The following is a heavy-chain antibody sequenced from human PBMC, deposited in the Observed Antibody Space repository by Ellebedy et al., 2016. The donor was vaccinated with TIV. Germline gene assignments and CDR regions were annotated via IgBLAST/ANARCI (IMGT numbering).Heavy chain of an antibody. D-gene: IGHD7-27*01. CDR1: GFNFNTYS. CDR2: ISHSSITI. V-gene: IGHV3-48*04. J-gene: IGHJ3*02. CDR3: ARDMAWGNERVNDALDI. Sequence: GESLKISCAASGFNFNTYSMNWVRQAPGKGPQWVSYISHSSITIYYADSVKGRFTISRDNAKNSLFLQMSSLTAEDTAFYYCARDMAWGNERVNDALDIWGQGTMVTVSA.